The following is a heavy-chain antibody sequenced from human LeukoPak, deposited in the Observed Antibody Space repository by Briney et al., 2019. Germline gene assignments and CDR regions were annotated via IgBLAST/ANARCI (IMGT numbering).Heavy chain of an antibody. V-gene: IGHV3-7*01. J-gene: IGHJ4*02. D-gene: IGHD3-3*01. CDR2: IKQDGSEK. Sequence: PGGSLRLSCAASGFTFSSYWMSWVRQAPGKGLEWVANIKQDGSEKYYVDSVKGRFTISRDNAKNSLYLQMNSLRTEDSAVYFCAKDFRVRARSFDYWGQGTLVTVSS. CDR3: AKDFRVRARSFDY. CDR1: GFTFSSYW.